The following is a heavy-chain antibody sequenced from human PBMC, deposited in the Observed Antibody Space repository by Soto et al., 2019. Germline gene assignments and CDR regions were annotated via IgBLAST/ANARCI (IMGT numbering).Heavy chain of an antibody. CDR1: GYTFTSYD. Sequence: GASVKVSCKASGYTFTSYDINWVRQATGQGLEWMGWMNPNSGNTGYAQKFQGRVTMTRNTSISTAYMELSSLRSEDTAVYYCARGRVVPAAHNNYYYYYYMDVWGKGTTVTVSS. CDR3: ARGRVVPAAHNNYYYYYYMDV. V-gene: IGHV1-8*01. CDR2: MNPNSGNT. J-gene: IGHJ6*03. D-gene: IGHD2-2*01.